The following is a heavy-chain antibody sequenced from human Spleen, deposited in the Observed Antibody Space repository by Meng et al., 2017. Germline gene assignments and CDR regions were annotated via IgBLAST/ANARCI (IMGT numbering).Heavy chain of an antibody. V-gene: IGHV3-48*03. CDR2: ISSSGDIT. J-gene: IGHJ6*02. D-gene: IGHD5-18*01. CDR3: ARGYSYGIYYYYGMDV. CDR1: GFTFISYE. Sequence: GESLKISCAASGFTFISYEMNWVRQAPGKGLAWVSYISSSGDITYYADSVKGRFSISRDNAKNSLYLQMNSLRAEDTAVYYCARGYSYGIYYYYGMDVWGQGTTVTVSS.